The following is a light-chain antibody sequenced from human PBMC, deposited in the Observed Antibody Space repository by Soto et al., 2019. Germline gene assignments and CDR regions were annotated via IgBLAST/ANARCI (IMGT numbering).Light chain of an antibody. CDR2: LGS. CDR1: QSLLHSNGYKY. Sequence: EIVMTQSPLSLPLTPGEPASISCRSSQSLLHSNGYKYLEWYLQKPGQSPRLVISLGSNRASGVPDRFSGSGSGTDFTLKISRVEAEDVGVYYCMQSLQTPWTFGQGTRVEI. CDR3: MQSLQTPWT. V-gene: IGKV2-28*01. J-gene: IGKJ1*01.